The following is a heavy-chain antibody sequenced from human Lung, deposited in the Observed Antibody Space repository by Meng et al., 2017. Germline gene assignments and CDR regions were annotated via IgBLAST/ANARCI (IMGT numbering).Heavy chain of an antibody. D-gene: IGHD4-11*01. CDR3: ARGPTTMAHDFDY. CDR1: CVSFSDYY. J-gene: IGHJ4*02. Sequence: QVRLLPGCAGLLKPSAPLSSTRFLSCVSFSDYYWRWIRQPPGKGLEWIGEINHSGSTKYNPSLESRATISVDTSQNNLSLKLSSVTVADSAVYYCARGPTTMAHDFDYWGQGTLVTVSS. V-gene: IGHV4-34*01. CDR2: INHSGST.